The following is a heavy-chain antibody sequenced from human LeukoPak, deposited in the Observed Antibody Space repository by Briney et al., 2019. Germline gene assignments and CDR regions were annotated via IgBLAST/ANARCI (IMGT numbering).Heavy chain of an antibody. V-gene: IGHV4-39*01. CDR1: GGSINSANCY. Sequence: SETLSLTCTVSGGSINSANCYWGWLRQAPGKGLEWIGSIYYSETTYDNPSLKSRVTISIETSKNQFSLKLSSVTASDTAVYYCARQRVDYYYYYVDVWGKGTTVAVS. CDR3: ARQRVDYYYYYVDV. CDR2: IYYSETT. J-gene: IGHJ6*03.